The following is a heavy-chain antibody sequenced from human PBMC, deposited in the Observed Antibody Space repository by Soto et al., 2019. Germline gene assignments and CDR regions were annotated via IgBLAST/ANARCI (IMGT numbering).Heavy chain of an antibody. V-gene: IGHV4-61*01. J-gene: IGHJ6*02. CDR2: FSFTGST. Sequence: QVRLQESGPGLVKPSETLSLTCTVSGASVSSDSYSWAWIRQPPGKGLEWIGCFSFTGSTKTNPSLQSRVSISVDESKNQMSLKLNSVTAADTAVYYCAKDPRFYGMDVWGQGTTVTVSS. CDR1: GASVSSDSYS. CDR3: AKDPRFYGMDV.